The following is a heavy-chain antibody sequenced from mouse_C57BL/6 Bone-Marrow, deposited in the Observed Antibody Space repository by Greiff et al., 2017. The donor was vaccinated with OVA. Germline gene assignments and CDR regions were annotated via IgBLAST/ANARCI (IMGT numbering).Heavy chain of an antibody. J-gene: IGHJ4*01. CDR3: TSDSDGRSFYALDY. CDR1: GFNFKDDY. V-gene: IGHV14-4*01. CDR2: IDPENGDT. D-gene: IGHD1-1*01. Sequence: EVQLQQSGAELVRPGASVKLSCTASGFNFKDDYMHWVKQRPEQGLEWIGWIDPENGDTEYAAKFQGKATITADTSSNTGYLQLSSLTSEDTAVYYCTSDSDGRSFYALDYWGQGTLVTVSA.